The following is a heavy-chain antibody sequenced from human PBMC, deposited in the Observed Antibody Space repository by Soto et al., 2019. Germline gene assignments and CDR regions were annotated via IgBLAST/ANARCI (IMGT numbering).Heavy chain of an antibody. D-gene: IGHD2-2*01. CDR1: GYTFTGYY. CDR3: AREVYCSRTSYAPGDVVERMDF. V-gene: IGHV1-2*04. J-gene: IGHJ6*02. Sequence: ASVKVSCKASGYTFTGYYMHWVRQAPGQGLEWMGWINPNSGGTNYAQKLQGWVTMTRDTSISTAYMELSRLRSDDTAVYYSAREVYCSRTSYAPGDVVERMDFWGQGTTVTVSS. CDR2: INPNSGGT.